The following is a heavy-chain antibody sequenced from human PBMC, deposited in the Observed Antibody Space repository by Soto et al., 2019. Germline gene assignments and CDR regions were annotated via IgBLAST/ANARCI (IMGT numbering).Heavy chain of an antibody. Sequence: GGSLRLSCAASGFTFNKYAMTWVRQAPGKGLEWVSSISGSGGTTYHADSVKGRFTISRDNSKNTLYLQMTSLRGEDTAVYSCARFPFSQYSPDSGVFIICGPGTTVTVSP. CDR1: GFTFNKYA. CDR2: ISGSGGTT. J-gene: IGHJ4*02. CDR3: ARFPFSQYSPDSGVFII. V-gene: IGHV3-23*01. D-gene: IGHD3-10*01.